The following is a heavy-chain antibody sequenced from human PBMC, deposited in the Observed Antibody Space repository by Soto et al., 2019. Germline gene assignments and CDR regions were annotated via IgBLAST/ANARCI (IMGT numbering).Heavy chain of an antibody. CDR3: ARDMHAGFTHYFDP. V-gene: IGHV4-39*02. D-gene: IGHD1-26*01. J-gene: IGHJ5*02. CDR2: IYYSGST. Sequence: SETLSLTRTVSGGSISSSSYYWGWIRQPPGKGLEWIGSIYYSGSTYYNPSLKSRVTISVDTSKNQFSLKLSSVTAADTAVYYCARDMHAGFTHYFDPWGQGTLVTVSS. CDR1: GGSISSSSYY.